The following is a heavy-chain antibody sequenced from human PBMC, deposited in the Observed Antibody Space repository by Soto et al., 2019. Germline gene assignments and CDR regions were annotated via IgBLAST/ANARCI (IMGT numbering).Heavy chain of an antibody. V-gene: IGHV3-23*01. Sequence: EVQLLESGGGLVQPGGSLRLSCAAAGFTFSTYAMSWVRQAPGKGLEWVSAISGGRSGTYYEDSVRGRFTLSRDDSTNTLYLEMNSLRAEDTAIYCSAKGSLGYCRGAICYFFDFWGQGTVVTVSS. CDR2: ISGGRSGT. CDR1: GFTFSTYA. D-gene: IGHD2-2*01. J-gene: IGHJ4*02. CDR3: AKGSLGYCRGAICYFFDF.